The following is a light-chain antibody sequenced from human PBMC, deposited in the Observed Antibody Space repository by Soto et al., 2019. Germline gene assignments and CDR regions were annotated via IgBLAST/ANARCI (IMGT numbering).Light chain of an antibody. CDR3: QQSYSGPLT. CDR2: AAS. J-gene: IGKJ4*01. Sequence: DIPMTQSPSSLSASVGDRVTITCRASQSISSYLNWYQQKPGKAPKVLIYAASSLQSGVPSRFSGIGSGTDFTLSISSLQPEDFATYYCQQSYSGPLTFGGGTKVEIK. CDR1: QSISSY. V-gene: IGKV1-39*01.